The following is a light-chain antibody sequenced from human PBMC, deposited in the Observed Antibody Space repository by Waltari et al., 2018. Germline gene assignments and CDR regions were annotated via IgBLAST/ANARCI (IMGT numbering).Light chain of an antibody. CDR2: GAS. Sequence: EIVMTQSPVTLSVSPGESATLPCRASQSITNTLAWYQQKPGQAPRLPTSGASTRATGXPARFSGXXSGTEFTFTISSMQSEDFAVYYCQQYNKWPITFGQGTRLEIK. CDR3: QQYNKWPIT. V-gene: IGKV3-15*01. J-gene: IGKJ5*01. CDR1: QSITNT.